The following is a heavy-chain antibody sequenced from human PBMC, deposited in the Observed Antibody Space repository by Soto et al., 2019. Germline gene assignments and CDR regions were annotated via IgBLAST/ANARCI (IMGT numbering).Heavy chain of an antibody. CDR1: GYTFTSYY. CDR3: ARYCSGGSCYARAMDY. V-gene: IGHV1-46*01. D-gene: IGHD2-15*01. CDR2: INPSGGST. J-gene: IGHJ4*02. Sequence: ASVKVSCKASGYTFTSYYMHWVRQAPGQGLEWMGIINPSGGSTSYAQKFQGRVAMTRDTSTSTVYMELSSLRSEDTAVYYCARYCSGGSCYARAMDYWGQGTLVTVSS.